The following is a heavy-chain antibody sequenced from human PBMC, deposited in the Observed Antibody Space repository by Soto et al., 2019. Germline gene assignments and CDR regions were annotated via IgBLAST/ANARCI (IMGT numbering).Heavy chain of an antibody. J-gene: IGHJ4*02. Sequence: QVQLVESGGGVVQPGRSLRLSCAASGFTFSSYAMHWVRQAPGKGLEWVAVISYDGSNKYYADSVKGRFTISGDNSKNTLYLQMTGLRAEDTAVYYCARDLLRGRLGDAIAWVYWGQGTLVTVFS. CDR2: ISYDGSNK. CDR1: GFTFSSYA. V-gene: IGHV3-30-3*01. CDR3: ARDLLRGRLGDAIAWVY. D-gene: IGHD3-16*01.